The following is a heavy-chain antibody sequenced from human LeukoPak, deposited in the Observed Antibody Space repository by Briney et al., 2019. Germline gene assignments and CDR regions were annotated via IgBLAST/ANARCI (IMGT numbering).Heavy chain of an antibody. CDR1: GFTFSSYS. CDR2: ISSSSSYI. Sequence: GGSLRLSCAASGFTFSSYSMSWVRQAPGKGLEWVSSISSSSSYIYYADSVKGRFTISRDNAKNSLYLQMNSLRAEDTAVYYCARDTRYYYDSSGSDYWGQGTLVTVSS. V-gene: IGHV3-21*01. CDR3: ARDTRYYYDSSGSDY. J-gene: IGHJ4*02. D-gene: IGHD3-22*01.